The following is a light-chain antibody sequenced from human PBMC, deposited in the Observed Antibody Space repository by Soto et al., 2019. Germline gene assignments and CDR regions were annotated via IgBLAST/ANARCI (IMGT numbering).Light chain of an antibody. CDR1: QSVSGN. CDR2: GAP. CDR3: QQYNNWPPIT. V-gene: IGKV3-15*01. Sequence: EIVMTQSPATLSVSPGERATLSCRASQSVSGNLAWYQQQPGQAPRLLIYGAPTRATGIPASFVGSGSCTEFTLTISSLQSEDFAVDYCQQYNNWPPITFGQGTRLEIK. J-gene: IGKJ5*01.